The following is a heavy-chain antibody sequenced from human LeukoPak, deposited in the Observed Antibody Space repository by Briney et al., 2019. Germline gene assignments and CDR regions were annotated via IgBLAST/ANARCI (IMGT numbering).Heavy chain of an antibody. J-gene: IGHJ6*02. D-gene: IGHD3-3*01. V-gene: IGHV3-23*01. CDR1: GFSFSSYT. Sequence: PGGSLRLSCAASGFSFSSYTMSWVRQAPGKGLEWVSAISAGGNSAGSGTTYYADSVKGRFTISRDNSKNTLYLQMNSLRAEDTAVYYCARDAPRNWSGYYSYYGMDVWGQGTTVTVSS. CDR3: ARDAPRNWSGYYSYYGMDV. CDR2: ISAGGNSAGSGTT.